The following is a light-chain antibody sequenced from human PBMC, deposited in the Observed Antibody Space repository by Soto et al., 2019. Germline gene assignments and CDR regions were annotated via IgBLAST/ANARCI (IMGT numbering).Light chain of an antibody. CDR2: EVV. CDR1: KNDIGVYDF. J-gene: IGLJ1*01. V-gene: IGLV2-8*01. Sequence: QSALTQHPSASGSPGQSVTISCTGTKNDIGVYDFVSWYQHHPGKAPRLIIYEVVQRPSGVPDRFSGSKSGNTASLTVSGLQAADEADYFCKSSAGSHTYVFGSGTKLTVL. CDR3: KSSAGSHTYV.